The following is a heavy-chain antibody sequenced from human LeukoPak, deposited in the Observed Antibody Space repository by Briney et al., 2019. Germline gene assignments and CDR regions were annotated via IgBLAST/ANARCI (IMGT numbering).Heavy chain of an antibody. CDR3: ARDGPRQYYFHY. V-gene: IGHV3-33*01. J-gene: IGHJ4*02. CDR1: GFTFSSYG. Sequence: GGSLRLSCAASGFTFSSYGMHWVRQAPGKGLEWVAVIWYDGSNKYYADSVKGRFTISRDNSKNTLYLQMNSLRAEDTAVYYCARDGPRQYYFHYWGQGTLVTVSS. D-gene: IGHD3/OR15-3a*01. CDR2: IWYDGSNK.